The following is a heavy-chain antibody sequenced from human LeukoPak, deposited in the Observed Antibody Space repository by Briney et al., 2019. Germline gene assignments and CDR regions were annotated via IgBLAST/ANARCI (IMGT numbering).Heavy chain of an antibody. V-gene: IGHV3-64D*06. CDR1: GFTFSSNV. CDR2: ISSSGGST. Sequence: PGGSLRLSCSASGFTFSSNVMHWVRQAPGKGLEYVSAISSSGGSTFYSDSVEGRFTISRDNSKNTLYLQMSSLRTEDTAVYYCLKPYDYWGQGTLVTVSS. CDR3: LKPYDY. J-gene: IGHJ4*02.